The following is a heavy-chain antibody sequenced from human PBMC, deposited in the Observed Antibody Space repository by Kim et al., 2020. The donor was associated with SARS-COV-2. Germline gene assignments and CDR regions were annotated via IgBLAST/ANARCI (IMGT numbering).Heavy chain of an antibody. V-gene: IGHV3-30*02. CDR2: NK. CDR3: AKDLVGASPR. Sequence: NKYYADSVKGRFTISRDNSKNTLYLQMNSLRAEDTAVYYCAKDLVGASPRWGQGTLVTVSS. J-gene: IGHJ4*02. D-gene: IGHD1-26*01.